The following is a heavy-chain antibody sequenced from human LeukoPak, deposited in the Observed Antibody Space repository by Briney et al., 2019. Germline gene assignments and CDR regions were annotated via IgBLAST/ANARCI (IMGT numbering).Heavy chain of an antibody. Sequence: GGSLGLSCAASGFTLSNYWMTWVRQAPGKGLEWVANIREDGGHISYGDSVKGRFTISRDNTKNSLYLQMNSLRVEDTAVYYCARDEPGFGELLVHWGEGSLVTVSS. CDR3: ARDEPGFGELLVH. CDR2: IREDGGHI. CDR1: GFTLSNYW. V-gene: IGHV3-7*01. J-gene: IGHJ4*02. D-gene: IGHD3-10*01.